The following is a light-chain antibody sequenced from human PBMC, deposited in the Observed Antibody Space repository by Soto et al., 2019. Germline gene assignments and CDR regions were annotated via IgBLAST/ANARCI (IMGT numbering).Light chain of an antibody. CDR1: QSLSKNY. CDR2: DAS. CDR3: RQRVTAPLT. V-gene: IGKV3-20*01. J-gene: IGKJ1*01. Sequence: EIVLTQSPGTLSLSPGERATLSCRASQSLSKNYLAWYQHKPGQAPRLLINDASNRATGIPDRFSGSGSGTDFTLTTNSLEPEDASVYYCRQRVTAPLTFGPGTKVEI.